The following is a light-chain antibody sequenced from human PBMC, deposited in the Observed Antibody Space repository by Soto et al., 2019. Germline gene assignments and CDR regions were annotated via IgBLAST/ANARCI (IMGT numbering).Light chain of an antibody. CDR3: QSYDTSVSGARV. CDR1: RSNIGAGYD. Sequence: QSVLTQPPSGSGAPGQRVTIACTGSRSNIGAGYDVHWYQQIPGTAPKLLIYRNHDRPSGVPDRFSGSKSGTSASLAITGLQAEDEADYYCQSYDTSVSGARVFGGGTQLTVL. V-gene: IGLV1-40*01. CDR2: RNH. J-gene: IGLJ3*02.